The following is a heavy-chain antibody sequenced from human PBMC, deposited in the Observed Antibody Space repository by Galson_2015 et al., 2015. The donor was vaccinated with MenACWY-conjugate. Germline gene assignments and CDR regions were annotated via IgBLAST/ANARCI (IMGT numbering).Heavy chain of an antibody. D-gene: IGHD1-26*01. CDR2: IYPGDSDT. CDR1: GYSITSHW. V-gene: IGHV5-51*01. CDR3: ARSGSGTWYFDL. J-gene: IGHJ2*01. Sequence: QSGAEVKKPGESLKISCKLSGYSITSHWIGWARQMPGKGLEWMGIIYPGDSDTRYSPSFQGRVTFSVDKSISTAYLQLSSLKASDTAMYYCARSGSGTWYFDLWGRDTLVTVSS.